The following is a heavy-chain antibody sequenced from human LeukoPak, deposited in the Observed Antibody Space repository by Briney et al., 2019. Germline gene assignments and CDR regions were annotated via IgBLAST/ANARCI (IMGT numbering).Heavy chain of an antibody. CDR2: INSDGSST. CDR1: GFTFSNYW. D-gene: IGHD3-3*01. V-gene: IGHV3-74*01. J-gene: IGHJ5*02. CDR3: ARRTTVGTIFGVVRGNWFDP. Sequence: GGSLRLSCIASGFTFSNYWMHWVRQAPGKGLVWVSRINSDGSSTSYADSVKGRFTISRDNAKNTLYLQMNSLRAEDTAVYYCARRTTVGTIFGVVRGNWFDPWGQGTLVTVSS.